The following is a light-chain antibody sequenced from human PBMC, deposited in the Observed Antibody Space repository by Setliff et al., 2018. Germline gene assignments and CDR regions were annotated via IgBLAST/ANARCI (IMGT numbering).Light chain of an antibody. CDR2: EVN. Sequence: ALPQPPSASGSPGQSVSISCTGTSSDVGAYNFVSWYQQHPGKAPKLIIFEVNRRPSGVPDRFSGSKSGNTASLTVSGLQAEDEAYYYCNSYAGSNSGVFGTGTKGTVL. CDR1: SSDVGAYNF. CDR3: NSYAGSNSGV. J-gene: IGLJ1*01. V-gene: IGLV2-8*01.